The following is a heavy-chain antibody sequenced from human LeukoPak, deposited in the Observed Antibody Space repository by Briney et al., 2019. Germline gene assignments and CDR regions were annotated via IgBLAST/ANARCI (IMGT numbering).Heavy chain of an antibody. CDR2: INPNSGGT. V-gene: IGHV1-2*02. J-gene: IGHJ4*02. D-gene: IGHD1-1*01. Sequence: VASVKVSCKASGYTFTGYYMHWVRQAPGQGLEWMGWINPNSGGTNYAQKFQGRVTMTRDTSISTAYMELSRLRSDDTAVYYCARDPPRQERRGPTSSDYWGQGTLVTVSS. CDR3: ARDPPRQERRGPTSSDY. CDR1: GYTFTGYY.